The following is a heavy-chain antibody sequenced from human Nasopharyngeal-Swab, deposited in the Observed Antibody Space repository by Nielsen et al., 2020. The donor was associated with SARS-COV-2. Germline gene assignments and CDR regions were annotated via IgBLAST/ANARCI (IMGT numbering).Heavy chain of an antibody. CDR1: GFSLSTSGMR. CDR3: ARTNTHYYDFWSGYYSWFDP. Sequence: SGPTLVKPTQTLTLTCTFSGFSLSTSGMRVSWIRQPLGKALEWLARIDWDDDKFYSTSLKTRLTISKDTSKNQVVLTMTNMDPVDTATYYCARTNTHYYDFWSGYYSWFDPWGQGTLVTVSS. J-gene: IGHJ5*02. D-gene: IGHD3-3*01. V-gene: IGHV2-70*04. CDR2: IDWDDDK.